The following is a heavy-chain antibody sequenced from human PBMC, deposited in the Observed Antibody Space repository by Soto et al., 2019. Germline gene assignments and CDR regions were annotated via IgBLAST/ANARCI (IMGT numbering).Heavy chain of an antibody. CDR2: INHSGST. V-gene: IGHV4-34*01. Sequence: SETLSLTCAVYGGSFSGYYWSWIRQPPGKGLEWIGEINHSGSTNYNPSLKSRVTISVDTSKNQFSLKLTSVTAADTAVYYCARRGDYYDSSGAFDIWGQGTMVTVSS. CDR1: GGSFSGYY. J-gene: IGHJ3*02. CDR3: ARRGDYYDSSGAFDI. D-gene: IGHD3-22*01.